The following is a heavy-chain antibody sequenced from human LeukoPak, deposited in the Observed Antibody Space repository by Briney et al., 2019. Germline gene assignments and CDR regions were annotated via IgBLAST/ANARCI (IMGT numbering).Heavy chain of an antibody. J-gene: IGHJ4*02. Sequence: PSETLSLTCTVSGGSISSSSYYWGWLRQPPGKGLEWIGSIYYSGSTYYNPSLKSRVTISVDTSKNQFSLKLSSVTAADTAVYYCARLGAGTTDYWGQGTLVTVSS. CDR2: IYYSGST. CDR1: GGSISSSSYY. CDR3: ARLGAGTTDY. V-gene: IGHV4-39*01. D-gene: IGHD1-1*01.